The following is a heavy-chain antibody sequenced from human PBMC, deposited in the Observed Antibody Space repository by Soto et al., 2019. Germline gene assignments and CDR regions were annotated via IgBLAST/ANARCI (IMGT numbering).Heavy chain of an antibody. CDR1: GYTFTSYG. CDR2: ISAYNGNT. Sequence: QVQLVQSGAEVKKPGASVKVSCKASGYTFTSYGISWVRQAPGQGLEWMGWISAYNGNTNYSQKLQGRVTMTTDTATSTPYMELRSRRSDDTSVYFCARDPVEWYYYYGMDVWGQGTTFTVSS. CDR3: ARDPVEWYYYYGMDV. D-gene: IGHD3-3*01. V-gene: IGHV1-18*01. J-gene: IGHJ6*02.